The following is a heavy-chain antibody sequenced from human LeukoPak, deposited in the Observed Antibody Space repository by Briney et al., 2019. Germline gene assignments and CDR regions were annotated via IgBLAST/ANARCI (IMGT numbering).Heavy chain of an antibody. D-gene: IGHD4-17*01. V-gene: IGHV4-59*08. J-gene: IGHJ4*02. CDR1: GGSISSYY. CDR2: IYYTGST. Sequence: SETLSLTCTVSGGSISSYYWIWIRQPPGRGLEWIGYIYYTGSTTYNPSLKSRLTISVDTSKNQFSLKLNSVTAADTAVYYCARHYPNHYGDAFDYWGQGTLVTVSS. CDR3: ARHYPNHYGDAFDY.